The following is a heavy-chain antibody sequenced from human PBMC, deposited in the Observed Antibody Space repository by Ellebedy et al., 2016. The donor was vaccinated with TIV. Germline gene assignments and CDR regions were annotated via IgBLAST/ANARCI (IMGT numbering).Heavy chain of an antibody. Sequence: ASVKVSCKASGYTFTSYYMHWVRQAPGQGLEYMAIINPSGCSTYYTQKFQGRVTVTRDTSTSTVYMELTSLTSEDTAVYYCARWSAGKTGVDPWGQGTLVTVSS. D-gene: IGHD7-27*01. J-gene: IGHJ5*02. CDR1: GYTFTSYY. CDR3: ARWSAGKTGVDP. V-gene: IGHV1-46*01. CDR2: INPSGCST.